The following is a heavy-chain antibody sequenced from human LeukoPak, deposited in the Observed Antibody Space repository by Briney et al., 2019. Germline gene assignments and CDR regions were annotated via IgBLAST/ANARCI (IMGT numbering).Heavy chain of an antibody. CDR2: IYHSGST. Sequence: SETLSLTCAVSGYSISSGYYWGWIRQPPGKGLEWIGSIYHSGSTYYNPSPKSRVTISVDTSKNQFSLKLSSVTAADTAVYYCARVASSGPRTWFDPWGQGTLVTVSS. D-gene: IGHD6-19*01. V-gene: IGHV4-38-2*01. CDR3: ARVASSGPRTWFDP. J-gene: IGHJ5*02. CDR1: GYSISSGYY.